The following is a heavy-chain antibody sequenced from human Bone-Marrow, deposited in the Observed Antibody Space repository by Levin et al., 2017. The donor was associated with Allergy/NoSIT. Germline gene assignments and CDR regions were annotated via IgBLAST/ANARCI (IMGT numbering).Heavy chain of an antibody. J-gene: IGHJ3*02. CDR2: IIPIFGTA. CDR3: ARVDDYIWGSYADAFDI. D-gene: IGHD3-16*01. Sequence: ASVKVSCKASGGTFSSYAISWVRQAPGQGLEWVGGIIPIFGTANYAQKFQGRVTITADKSTSTAYMELSSLRSEDTAVYYCARVDDYIWGSYADAFDIWGQGTMVTVSS. V-gene: IGHV1-69*06. CDR1: GGTFSSYA.